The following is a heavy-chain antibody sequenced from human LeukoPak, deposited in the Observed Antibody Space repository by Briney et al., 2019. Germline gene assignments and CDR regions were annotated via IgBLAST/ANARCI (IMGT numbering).Heavy chain of an antibody. CDR2: IYSSGSI. V-gene: IGHV3-53*01. D-gene: IGHD3-3*01. CDR3: ARGQTSLEWFDP. J-gene: IGHJ5*02. CDR1: GFSVSSNY. Sequence: GGSLRLSCAASGFSVSSNYMSWVRQAPGKGLEWVSIIYSSGSIYYTDSVKGRFTISRDNSKNMVYLQMNSLRVEDTAVYYCARGQTSLEWFDPWGQGTLVTVSS.